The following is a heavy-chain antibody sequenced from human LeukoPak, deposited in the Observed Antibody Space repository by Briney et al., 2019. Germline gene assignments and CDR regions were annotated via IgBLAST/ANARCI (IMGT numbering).Heavy chain of an antibody. V-gene: IGHV4-4*02. J-gene: IGHJ4*02. CDR3: ARGVDYYGV. D-gene: IGHD3-10*01. CDR1: GGTISSNYW. Sequence: SETLSLTCAVSGGTISSNYWWSWVRQPPRKGLEWIGEINHSGGTNYNPSLKSRVTISVDTSKKQFSLKLSSVTAADTAVYYCARGVDYYGVWGQGTLVTVSS. CDR2: INHSGGT.